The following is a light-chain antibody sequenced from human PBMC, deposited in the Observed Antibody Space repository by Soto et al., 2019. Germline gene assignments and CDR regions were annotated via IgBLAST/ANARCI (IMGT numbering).Light chain of an antibody. CDR1: RNILYSSNNKNY. Sequence: DIVMTQSPDSLAVSLGERATINCKSSRNILYSSNNKNYLAWYQQKPGQPPKLLIYWASTRESGVPDRFSGSGSGTDFTLTISSLQAEDVAVYYCQQYYSAPLTFGGGTKMEIK. CDR3: QQYYSAPLT. J-gene: IGKJ4*01. CDR2: WAS. V-gene: IGKV4-1*01.